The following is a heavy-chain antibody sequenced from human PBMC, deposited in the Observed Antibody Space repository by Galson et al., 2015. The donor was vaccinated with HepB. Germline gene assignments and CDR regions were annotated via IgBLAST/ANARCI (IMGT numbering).Heavy chain of an antibody. J-gene: IGHJ4*02. CDR1: GFTFSSYA. V-gene: IGHV3-23*01. Sequence: SLRLSCATSGFTFSSYAMSWVHQAPGKGLEWVSHISGSGIMTFYTDSVKAHFTISRDNAESTLYLQMKNLRVEDTAIYFFARGPLTWPTEYFDYWGQGTQVTVSS. CDR2: ISGSGIMT. D-gene: IGHD2/OR15-2a*01. CDR3: ARGPLTWPTEYFDY.